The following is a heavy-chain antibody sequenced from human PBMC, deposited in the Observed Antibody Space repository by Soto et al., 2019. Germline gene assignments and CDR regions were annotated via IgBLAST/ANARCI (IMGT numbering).Heavy chain of an antibody. CDR3: ARDGARIDSSGKFDY. D-gene: IGHD3-22*01. J-gene: IGHJ4*02. CDR2: SWFDGSIA. CDR1: GFKFTDYG. V-gene: IGHV3-33*01. Sequence: QVQLVESGGGVVQPGRSLRLSCVASGFKFTDYGLNWVRQTPGKGLEWVAISWFDGSIAYYAESVKGRFTISRDDSRNTVYLHMNSLRGEDTATYYCARDGARIDSSGKFDYWGQGTQVTVSS.